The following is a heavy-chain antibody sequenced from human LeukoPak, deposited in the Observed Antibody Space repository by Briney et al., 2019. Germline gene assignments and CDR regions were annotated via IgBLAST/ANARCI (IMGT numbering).Heavy chain of an antibody. Sequence: SETLSLTCTVSGDSISSGNYYWSWIRQPPGKGLEWIGSIYYSGSTYYNPSLKSRVTISVDTSKNQFSLKLSSVTAADTAVYYCARRYRSGWDDFDYWGQGTLVTVSS. CDR3: ARRYRSGWDDFDY. V-gene: IGHV4-39*01. J-gene: IGHJ4*02. CDR1: GDSISSGNYY. D-gene: IGHD6-19*01. CDR2: IYYSGST.